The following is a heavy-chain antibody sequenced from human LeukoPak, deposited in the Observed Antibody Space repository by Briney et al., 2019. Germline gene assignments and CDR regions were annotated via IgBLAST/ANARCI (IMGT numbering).Heavy chain of an antibody. V-gene: IGHV3-23*01. Sequence: GGSLRLSCAASGFTFSSYAMSWVRQAPGKGLEWVSAISGSGGSTYYADSVKGRFTISRDNSKNTLYVQMNSLRAEDTAVYYCANEDIVVVPAARSYYYYGMDVWGQGTTVTVSS. CDR2: ISGSGGST. J-gene: IGHJ6*02. CDR1: GFTFSSYA. D-gene: IGHD2-2*01. CDR3: ANEDIVVVPAARSYYYYGMDV.